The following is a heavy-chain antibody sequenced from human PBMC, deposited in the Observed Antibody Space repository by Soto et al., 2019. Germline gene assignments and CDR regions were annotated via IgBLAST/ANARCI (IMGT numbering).Heavy chain of an antibody. D-gene: IGHD2-15*01. J-gene: IGHJ4*02. Sequence: EVQLVESGGGLVKPGGSLRLSCAASGFTFSNAWMSWVRQAPGKGLEWVGRIKSKTDGGTTDYAAPVKGRFTISRDDSKNMLYLQMNSLKTEDTAVYYCTTDGSTVVTGLDYWGQGTLVTVSS. CDR2: IKSKTDGGTT. CDR1: GFTFSNAW. CDR3: TTDGSTVVTGLDY. V-gene: IGHV3-15*01.